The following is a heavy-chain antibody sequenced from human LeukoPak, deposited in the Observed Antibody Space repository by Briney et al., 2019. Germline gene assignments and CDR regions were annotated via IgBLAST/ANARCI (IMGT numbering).Heavy chain of an antibody. V-gene: IGHV3-30*04. D-gene: IGHD2-15*01. Sequence: PGGSLRLSCAASGFTFSSYAMHWVRQAPGKGLEWVAVISYDGSNKYYADSVKGRFTISRDNAKNSLYLQMNSLRAEDTAVYYCARDFRGWYPHLGFDYWGQGTLVTVSS. CDR2: ISYDGSNK. J-gene: IGHJ4*02. CDR1: GFTFSSYA. CDR3: ARDFRGWYPHLGFDY.